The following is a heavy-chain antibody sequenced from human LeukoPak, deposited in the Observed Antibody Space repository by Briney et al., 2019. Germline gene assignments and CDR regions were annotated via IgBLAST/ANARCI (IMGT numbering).Heavy chain of an antibody. V-gene: IGHV1-2*02. CDR3: ARTNYAWGETDY. CDR2: INPNSGGT. D-gene: IGHD4/OR15-4a*01. Sequence: ASVKVSCKASGYTFTGYYMHWVRQAPGQGLEWMGWINPNSGGTNYAQEFQGRVTMTRDTSISTAYMELSRLRSDDTAVYYCARTNYAWGETDYWGQGTLVTVSS. J-gene: IGHJ4*02. CDR1: GYTFTGYY.